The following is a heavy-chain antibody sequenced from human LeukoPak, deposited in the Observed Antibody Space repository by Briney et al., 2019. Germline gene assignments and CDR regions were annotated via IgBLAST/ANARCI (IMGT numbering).Heavy chain of an antibody. CDR2: ITSSSSAI. V-gene: IGHV3-48*02. CDR1: GFNFSRYS. D-gene: IGHD2-15*01. CDR3: ARLLSRLPPDAVDH. J-gene: IGHJ4*02. Sequence: GGSLRLSCAASGFNFSRYSMNWVRQAPGKGLEWVSCITSSSSAIYYADSVKGRFTISRDDAKNSLYLQMNSLRDEDTAVYYCARLLSRLPPDAVDHWGQGTLVTVSS.